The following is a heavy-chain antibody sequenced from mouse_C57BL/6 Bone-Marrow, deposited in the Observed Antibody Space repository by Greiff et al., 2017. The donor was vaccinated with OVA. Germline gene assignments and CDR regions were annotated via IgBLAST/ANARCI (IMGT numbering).Heavy chain of an antibody. CDR3: ARLRDLGFAY. Sequence: QVQLQQPGAELVMPGASVKLSCKASGYTFTSYWMHWVKQRPGQGLEWIGEIDPSDSYTNYNQKFKGKSTLTVDKSSSTAYMQLSSLTSEDSAVYYCARLRDLGFAYWGQGTLVTVSA. J-gene: IGHJ3*01. D-gene: IGHD3-3*01. V-gene: IGHV1-69*01. CDR2: IDPSDSYT. CDR1: GYTFTSYW.